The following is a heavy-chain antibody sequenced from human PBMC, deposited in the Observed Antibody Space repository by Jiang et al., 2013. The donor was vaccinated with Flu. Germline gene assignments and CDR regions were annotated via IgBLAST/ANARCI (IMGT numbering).Heavy chain of an antibody. CDR2: ISWDGGKT. Sequence: RLSCAASGFTFDDYAMYWVRQAPGKGLEWVSLISWDGGKTYYADSVKGRFTISRDNSKNSLYLQMNSLRPEDTALYYCAKDSDSNGWYHWFDSWGQGTLVTVSS. CDR1: GFTFDDYA. D-gene: IGHD6-19*01. V-gene: IGHV3-43D*04. J-gene: IGHJ5*01. CDR3: AKDSDSNGWYHWFDS.